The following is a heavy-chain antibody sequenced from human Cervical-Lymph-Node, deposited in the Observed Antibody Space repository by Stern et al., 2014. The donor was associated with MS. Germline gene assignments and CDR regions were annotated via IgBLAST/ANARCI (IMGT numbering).Heavy chain of an antibody. Sequence: QVQLVESGGGVVQPGRSLRLSCVASGFSFSSYGMHWVRQTPVKGLEWVAFIWSDGTNIYYADSARGRFTISRDNSKNTLSLQMNSLRADDTALYYCARDTLAGLDWGQGTLVTVSS. CDR2: IWSDGTNI. D-gene: IGHD6-19*01. CDR1: GFSFSSYG. J-gene: IGHJ4*02. CDR3: ARDTLAGLD. V-gene: IGHV3-33*01.